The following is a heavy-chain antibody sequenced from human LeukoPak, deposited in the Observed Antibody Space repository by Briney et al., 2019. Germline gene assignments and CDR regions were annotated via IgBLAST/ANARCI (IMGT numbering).Heavy chain of an antibody. CDR3: AGDKAFLGYYDTSGYFQQWFDS. Sequence: RRVSVKVFCKASGYTFTSYYMHWVRQAPGQGLEWMGIINPSGGSTSYAQKFQGRVTMTRDMSTSTVYMELSSLRSEDTAVYYCAGDKAFLGYYDTSGYFQQWFDSWGQGTLVTGSS. J-gene: IGHJ5*01. CDR1: GYTFTSYY. CDR2: INPSGGST. D-gene: IGHD3-22*01. V-gene: IGHV1-46*01.